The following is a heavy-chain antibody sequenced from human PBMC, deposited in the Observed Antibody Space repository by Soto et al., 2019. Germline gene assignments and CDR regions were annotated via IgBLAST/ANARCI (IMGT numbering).Heavy chain of an antibody. CDR3: ARACAYDI. J-gene: IGHJ3*02. CDR2: ISGSGGST. CDR1: GFTLRSYA. V-gene: IGHV3-23*01. Sequence: EVQLLESGGGLVQPGGSLRVSCAASGFTLRSYAMSWVRQAPGKGLEWVAGISGSGGSTYYADSVKGRFTMSRDNSKNTRYLQMNSLRAEDTALYYCARACAYDILGQETMVTVSS.